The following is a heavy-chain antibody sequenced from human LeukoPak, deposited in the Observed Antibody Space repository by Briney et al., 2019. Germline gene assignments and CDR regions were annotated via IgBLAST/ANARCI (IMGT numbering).Heavy chain of an antibody. CDR2: IRNKANSYTT. D-gene: IGHD6-13*01. CDR3: ARGGSSSSWYPFDY. V-gene: IGHV3-72*01. CDR1: GFTFSDHY. J-gene: IGHJ4*02. Sequence: GGSLRLACAASGFTFSDHYMDWVRQAPGKGLKWVGRIRNKANSYTTEYAASVKGRFTISRDDSKNSLYLQMNSLKTEDTAVYYCARGGSSSSWYPFDYWGQGTLVTVSS.